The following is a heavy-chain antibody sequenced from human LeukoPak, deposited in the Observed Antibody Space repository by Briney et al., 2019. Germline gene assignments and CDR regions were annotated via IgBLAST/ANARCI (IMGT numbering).Heavy chain of an antibody. J-gene: IGHJ4*02. CDR2: IYYSGST. CDR3: ARLSGYDWESSYDY. V-gene: IGHV4-59*01. Sequence: SETLSLTCTVSGGSISSYCWSWTRQPPGKGLEWLGFIYYSGSTNYNPSLKSRVTISVDTSKKQFSLKLSSVTAADTAVYYCARLSGYDWESSYDYWGEGTLVTVSS. D-gene: IGHD5-12*01. CDR1: GGSISSYC.